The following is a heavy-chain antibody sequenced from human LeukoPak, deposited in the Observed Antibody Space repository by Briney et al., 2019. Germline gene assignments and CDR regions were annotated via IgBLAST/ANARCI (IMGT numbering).Heavy chain of an antibody. V-gene: IGHV3-7*01. CDR2: IKQDGSEI. Sequence: GGSLRLSCAASGFTFSNYLMSWVRQAPGKGLEWVANIKQDGSEIHYVDSVKGRFTISRDNAKNSLFLQMNSLRAEDTAVYYCAKLCSITDCYGDFWGQGTLVTVSS. CDR3: AKLCSITDCYGDF. CDR1: GFTFSNYL. D-gene: IGHD2-2*01. J-gene: IGHJ4*02.